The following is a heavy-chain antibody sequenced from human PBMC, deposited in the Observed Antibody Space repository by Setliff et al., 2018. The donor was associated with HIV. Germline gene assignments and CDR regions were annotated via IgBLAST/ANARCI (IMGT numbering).Heavy chain of an antibody. J-gene: IGHJ5*02. V-gene: IGHV4-59*11. D-gene: IGHD3-16*01. CDR3: ARVFPHPYGNSWFDT. CDR1: GGSIGSHY. CDR2: IYNSG. Sequence: ETLSLTCSVSGGSIGSHYWSWIRQPPGKGLEWIGYIYNSGNYNPSLKSRVIMAVDTSKNEFSLKLSSVTAADTAVYYCARVFPHPYGNSWFDTWGQGILVTVSS.